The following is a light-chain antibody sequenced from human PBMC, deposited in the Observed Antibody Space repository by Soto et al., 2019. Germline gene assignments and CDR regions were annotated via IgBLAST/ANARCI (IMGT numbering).Light chain of an antibody. V-gene: IGKV3-20*01. CDR1: QSVSSSY. Sequence: EIVLTQSPGTLSLSPGERATLSCRASQSVSSSYLAWYQQKPGQAPRLLIYGASSRATGIPDRFSGSGSGTDFTLTISSLQAEDFATYYCQQLFDSPITFGQGTRLEIK. CDR3: QQLFDSPIT. J-gene: IGKJ5*01. CDR2: GAS.